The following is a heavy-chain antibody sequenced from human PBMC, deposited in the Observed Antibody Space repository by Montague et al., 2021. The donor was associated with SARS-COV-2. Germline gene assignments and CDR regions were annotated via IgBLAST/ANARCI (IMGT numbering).Heavy chain of an antibody. CDR3: ARDDAGDWYFDL. Sequence: SETLSLTCTVSGGSISSSSYYWGWIRQPPGKGPEWIGSIYYSGSTFYNPSLRSRVTMSVDTSKNQFSLRLSSVTVADTAVFYCARDDAGDWYFDLWGRGTLVTVSS. CDR2: IYYSGST. J-gene: IGHJ2*01. V-gene: IGHV4-39*02. D-gene: IGHD1-1*01. CDR1: GGSISSSSYY.